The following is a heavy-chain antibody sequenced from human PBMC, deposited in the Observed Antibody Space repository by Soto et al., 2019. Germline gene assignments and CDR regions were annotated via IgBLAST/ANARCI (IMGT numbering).Heavy chain of an antibody. CDR3: ARDLTMVRGVLDY. V-gene: IGHV3-11*01. D-gene: IGHD3-10*01. J-gene: IGHJ4*02. Sequence: PGGSLRLSCAASGFTFSDYYMSWIRQAPGKGLEWVSYISSSGSTIYYADSVKGRFTISRDNDKNSLYLQMNSLRDEETAVYYCARDLTMVRGVLDYWGQGTLVTVSS. CDR2: ISSSGSTI. CDR1: GFTFSDYY.